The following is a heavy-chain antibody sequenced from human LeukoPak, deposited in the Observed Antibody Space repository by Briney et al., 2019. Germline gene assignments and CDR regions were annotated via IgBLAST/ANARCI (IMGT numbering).Heavy chain of an antibody. V-gene: IGHV3-23*01. CDR3: AKGGYCSSSSCYYGWFDP. Sequence: GRSLRLSCAASGFTFSSYGMHWVRQAPGKGLEWVSTTSAGGSSTYYADSVKGRFTISRDNSKNTLYLQMNSLRAEDTAAYYCAKGGYCSSSSCYYGWFDPWGQGTLVTVSS. CDR2: TSAGGSST. CDR1: GFTFSSYG. D-gene: IGHD2-2*01. J-gene: IGHJ5*02.